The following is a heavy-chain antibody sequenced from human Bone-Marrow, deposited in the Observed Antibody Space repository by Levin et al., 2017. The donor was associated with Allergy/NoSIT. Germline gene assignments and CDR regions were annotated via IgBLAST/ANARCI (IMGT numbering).Heavy chain of an antibody. D-gene: IGHD1-26*01. Sequence: SETLSLTCNVSGASMNNYYWSWIRQPPGKGLEWIGYTSYNGNTNYNPSLKSRLTISIDTSKNLFSLKLNSVTAADTALYFCARDKSGTCFSFEDWGQGTLVTVSS. CDR1: GASMNNYY. V-gene: IGHV4-59*01. J-gene: IGHJ4*02. CDR3: ARDKSGTCFSFED. CDR2: TSYNGNT.